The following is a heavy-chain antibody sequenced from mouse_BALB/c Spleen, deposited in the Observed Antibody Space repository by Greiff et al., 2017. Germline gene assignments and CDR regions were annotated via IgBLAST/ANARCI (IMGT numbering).Heavy chain of an antibody. CDR1: GFSLTSYD. CDR3: VRDGRRYDGSSMDY. J-gene: IGHJ4*01. D-gene: IGHD2-14*01. Sequence: QVQLKESGPGLVAPSQSLSITCTVSGFSLTSYDISWIRQPPGKGLEWLGVIWTGGGTNYNSAFMSRLSISKDNSKSQVFLKMNSLQTDDTAIYYCVRDGRRYDGSSMDYWGQGTSVTVSS. CDR2: IWTGGGT. V-gene: IGHV2-9-2*01.